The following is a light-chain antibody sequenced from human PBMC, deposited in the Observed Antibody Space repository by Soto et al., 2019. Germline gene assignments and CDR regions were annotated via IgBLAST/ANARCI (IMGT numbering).Light chain of an antibody. CDR1: QGIRNF. J-gene: IGKJ4*01. Sequence: DIQMTQSPSSLSAYVGDRVTISCRASQGIRNFLAWYQQKPGKDPKLLIYAASTMQSGVPYRFSGSGSGTDFTLTISRMQPDDVATFYCQKYDSAPLTFGGGTKVEIK. CDR3: QKYDSAPLT. CDR2: AAS. V-gene: IGKV1-27*01.